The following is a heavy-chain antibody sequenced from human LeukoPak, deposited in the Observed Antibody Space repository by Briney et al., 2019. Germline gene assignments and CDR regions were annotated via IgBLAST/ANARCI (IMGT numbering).Heavy chain of an antibody. J-gene: IGHJ5*02. CDR3: ATDGAGFDT. CDR1: GFIFGDYY. CDR2: ISSSGGTI. V-gene: IGHV3-11*01. Sequence: GGSLRLSCAAPGFIFGDYYMTWIRQAPGEGLEWLSYISSSGGTIYYADPEKGLSTISRDNAKNSLYLKMNGLGAEDTAVYYCATDGAGFDTWGEGVLVTVRS.